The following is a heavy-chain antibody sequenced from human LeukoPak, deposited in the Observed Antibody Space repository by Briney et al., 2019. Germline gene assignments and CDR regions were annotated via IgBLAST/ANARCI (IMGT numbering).Heavy chain of an antibody. CDR3: AREGGYSYGDAPLHFDY. V-gene: IGHV4-34*01. J-gene: IGHJ4*02. CDR1: GGSFSGYY. Sequence: SETLSLTCAVYGGSFSGYYWSWIRQPPGKGLEWIGEINHSGSTNYNPSLKSRVTISVDTSKNQFSLKLSSVTAADTAVYYCAREGGYSYGDAPLHFDYWGQGTLVTVSS. CDR2: INHSGST. D-gene: IGHD5-18*01.